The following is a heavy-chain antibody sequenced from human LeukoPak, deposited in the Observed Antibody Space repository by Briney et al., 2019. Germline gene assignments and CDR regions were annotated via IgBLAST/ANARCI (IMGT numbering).Heavy chain of an antibody. CDR2: INPNSGGT. J-gene: IGHJ6*03. V-gene: IGHV1-2*02. Sequence: ASVKVSCKASGYTFTGYYMHWVRQAPGQGLEWMGWINPNSGGTNYAQKFQGRVTMTRDMSISTAYMELSRLRSDDTAVYYCASSSGSYYPLYYYYYYMDVWGKGTTVTVSS. D-gene: IGHD1-26*01. CDR3: ASSSGSYYPLYYYYYYMDV. CDR1: GYTFTGYY.